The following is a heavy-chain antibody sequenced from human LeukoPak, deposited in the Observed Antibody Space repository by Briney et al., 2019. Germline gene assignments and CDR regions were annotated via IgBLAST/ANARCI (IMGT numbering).Heavy chain of an antibody. CDR1: GFTFSSYG. CDR3: AKPFDSSGYSPFDY. Sequence: PGGSLRLSCAASGFTFSSYGMHWVRQAPGKGLEWVAVISYDGSNKYYADSVKGRFTISRDNSKNTLYLQMNSLRAEDTAVYYCAKPFDSSGYSPFDYWGQGTLVTVSS. CDR2: ISYDGSNK. D-gene: IGHD3-22*01. J-gene: IGHJ4*02. V-gene: IGHV3-30*18.